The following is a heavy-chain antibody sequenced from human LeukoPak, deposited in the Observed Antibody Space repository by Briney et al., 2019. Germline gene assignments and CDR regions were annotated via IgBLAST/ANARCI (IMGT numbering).Heavy chain of an antibody. D-gene: IGHD3-22*01. Sequence: GGSLRLSCAASGFTFSSYAMSWVRQAPGKGLEWVSAISGSGGSTYYADSVKGRFTISRDNSKNTLYLQMNSLRAEDTAVYYCAKFSDSSGYYDEYFDYWGQGTLVTVSS. CDR3: AKFSDSSGYYDEYFDY. CDR2: ISGSGGST. CDR1: GFTFSSYA. J-gene: IGHJ4*02. V-gene: IGHV3-23*01.